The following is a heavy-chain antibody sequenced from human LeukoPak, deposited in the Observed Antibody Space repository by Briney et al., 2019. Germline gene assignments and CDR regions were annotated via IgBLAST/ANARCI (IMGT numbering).Heavy chain of an antibody. CDR3: ARDGIAARIFDV. V-gene: IGHV1-8*03. Sequence: ASVKVSCKASGYTFTNDAINWVRQAPGQGLVWMGWMNPNSGDTGYGQKFQGRVTFTRDTSISAAFMELRDLRSEDTAVYYCARDGIAARIFDVWGQGTMVTVSS. J-gene: IGHJ3*01. CDR1: GYTFTNDA. D-gene: IGHD6-6*01. CDR2: MNPNSGDT.